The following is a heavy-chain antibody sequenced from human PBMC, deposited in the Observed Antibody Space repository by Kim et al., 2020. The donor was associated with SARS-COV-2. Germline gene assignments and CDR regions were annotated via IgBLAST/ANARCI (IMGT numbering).Heavy chain of an antibody. CDR2: ISYDGSNK. CDR3: AKARGSGSYYYYHGMDV. V-gene: IGHV3-30*18. D-gene: IGHD6-19*01. Sequence: GGSLRLSCAASGFTFSSYGMHWVRQAPGKGLEWVAVISYDGSNKYYADSVKGRFTISRDNSKKTLYLQMNSLRAEDTAVYYCAKARGSGSYYYYHGMDVWGQGTTVTVSS. J-gene: IGHJ6*02. CDR1: GFTFSSYG.